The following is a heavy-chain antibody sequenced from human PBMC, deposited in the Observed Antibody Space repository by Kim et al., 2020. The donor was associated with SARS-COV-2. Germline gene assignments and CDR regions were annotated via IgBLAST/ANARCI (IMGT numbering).Heavy chain of an antibody. D-gene: IGHD2-2*01. J-gene: IGHJ4*02. CDR3: ATETHDIVAVPGFDY. Sequence: ASVKVSCKASGYTFTGYNMHWVRQAPGQGLEWMGRINPNSGVTNYAQKFQGRVTMTRDTSISTAYMDLSRLRSDDTAVYYCATETHDIVAVPGFDYWGQGTLVTVSS. CDR1: GYTFTGYN. V-gene: IGHV1-2*06. CDR2: INPNSGVT.